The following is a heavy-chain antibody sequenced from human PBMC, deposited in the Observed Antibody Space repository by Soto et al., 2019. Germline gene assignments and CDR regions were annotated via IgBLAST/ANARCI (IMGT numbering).Heavy chain of an antibody. CDR3: ARVGGYSYHLYGMDV. J-gene: IGHJ6*02. CDR2: IDHGGRT. Sequence: QVQLQQWGAGLLKPSETLSLTCAVYGGSFSGYYWSWIRQPPGKGLEWIGEIDHGGRTNYNPSLESRDTISFASSRKHFSLKLKSVNAADTAVYFCARVGGYSYHLYGMDVWGQGTTVTVSS. CDR1: GGSFSGYY. V-gene: IGHV4-34*01. D-gene: IGHD5-18*01.